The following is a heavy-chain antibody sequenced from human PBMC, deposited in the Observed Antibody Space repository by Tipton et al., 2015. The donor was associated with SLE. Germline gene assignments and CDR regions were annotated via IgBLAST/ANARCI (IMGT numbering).Heavy chain of an antibody. CDR3: AAEYDDSLGWFDP. CDR2: IYYSEST. D-gene: IGHD3-16*01. V-gene: IGHV4-39*07. J-gene: IGHJ5*02. CDR1: GGSISSSSYY. Sequence: TLSLTCTVSGGSISSSSYYWGWIRQPPGQGLEWIGSIYYSESTFYNPSLKRRVTISLNTSKHQFSLKLSSVTAADTAVYYCAAEYDDSLGWFDPWGEGTLVTVSS.